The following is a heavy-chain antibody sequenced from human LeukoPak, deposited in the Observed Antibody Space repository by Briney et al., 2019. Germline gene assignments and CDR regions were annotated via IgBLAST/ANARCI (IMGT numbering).Heavy chain of an antibody. J-gene: IGHJ4*02. Sequence: GASVKVSCKASGYTFTSYYMHWVRQAPGQGLEWMGIINPSGGSTSYAQKFQGRVTMTRDTSTSTAYMELRSLRSDDTAVYYCARDGGAMGRSGQLDYWGQGTLVTVSS. V-gene: IGHV1-46*01. D-gene: IGHD3-16*01. CDR3: ARDGGAMGRSGQLDY. CDR2: INPSGGST. CDR1: GYTFTSYY.